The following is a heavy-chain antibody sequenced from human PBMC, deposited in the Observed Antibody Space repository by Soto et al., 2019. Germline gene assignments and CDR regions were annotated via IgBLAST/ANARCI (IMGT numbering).Heavy chain of an antibody. CDR2: FDPEDGET. CDR1: GYTLTELS. V-gene: IGHV1-24*01. J-gene: IGHJ3*02. CDR3: ATDKRRLTAFDI. Sequence: ASVKVSCKVSGYTLTELSMHWVRQAPGKGLEWMGGFDPEDGETIYAQKFQGRVTMTEDTSTDTAYMELSSLRSEDTAVYYCATDKRRLTAFDIWGQGTMVTISS. D-gene: IGHD5-12*01.